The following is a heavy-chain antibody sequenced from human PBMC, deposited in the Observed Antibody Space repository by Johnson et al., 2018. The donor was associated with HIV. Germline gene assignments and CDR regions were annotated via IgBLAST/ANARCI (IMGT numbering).Heavy chain of an antibody. D-gene: IGHD2-2*01. V-gene: IGHV3-7*05. CDR2: IKQDGSEK. CDR3: ARETRDDAFYF. Sequence: VQLVESGGGLVQPGGSLRLSCAASGFTFSSYWMGWVRQAPGKGLEWVANIKQDGSEKYYVDSVKGRFTISRDNAKNSLYLQMNNLRAEDTAMYYCARETRDDAFYFWGRGAMVTVSS. CDR1: GFTFSSYW. J-gene: IGHJ3*01.